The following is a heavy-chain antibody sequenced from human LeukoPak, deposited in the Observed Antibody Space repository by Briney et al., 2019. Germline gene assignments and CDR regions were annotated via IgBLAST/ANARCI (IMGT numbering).Heavy chain of an antibody. J-gene: IGHJ4*02. CDR2: INPNSGGT. CDR3: ARAPGGSYGSGYY. V-gene: IGHV1-2*02. Sequence: ASVKVSCKASGYTFTGYYMHWVRQAPGQGLEWTGWINPNSGGTNYAQKFQGRVTMTRDTSISTAYMELSRLRSDDTAVYYCARAPGGSYGSGYYWGQGTLVTVSS. D-gene: IGHD5-18*01. CDR1: GYTFTGYY.